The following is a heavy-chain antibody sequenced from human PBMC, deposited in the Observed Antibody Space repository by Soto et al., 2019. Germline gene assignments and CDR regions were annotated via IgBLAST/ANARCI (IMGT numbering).Heavy chain of an antibody. Sequence: QLQLQESGPGLVKPSETLSLTCTVSGGSISSSSYYWGWMRQPPGKGLEWIGSIYYSGSTYYNPSLKSRVTITVDTSKNQFSLKLSSVTAADTAVYYCACIFSGGYGYGFYYYGMDVWGQGTTVTVSS. D-gene: IGHD5-18*01. V-gene: IGHV4-39*01. J-gene: IGHJ6*02. CDR1: GGSISSSSYY. CDR3: ACIFSGGYGYGFYYYGMDV. CDR2: IYYSGST.